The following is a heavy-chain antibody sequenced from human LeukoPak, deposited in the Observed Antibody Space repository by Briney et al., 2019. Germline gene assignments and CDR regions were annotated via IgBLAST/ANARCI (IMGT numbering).Heavy chain of an antibody. V-gene: IGHV3-23*01. J-gene: IGHJ4*02. D-gene: IGHD3-16*02. CDR3: AKDAIGQYRPYYFDH. CDR2: ISGSGGST. Sequence: GGSLRLSCEVSGFSFSNFAKSWVRQAAGKGLEWVSAISGSGGSTYYAESVQGRFTISRDNSKNTLYLQMNSLRAEDTAVYYCAKDAIGQYRPYYFDHWGQGTLVPVSS. CDR1: GFSFSNFA.